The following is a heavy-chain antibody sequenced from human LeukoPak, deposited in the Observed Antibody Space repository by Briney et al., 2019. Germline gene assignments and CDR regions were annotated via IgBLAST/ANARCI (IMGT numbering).Heavy chain of an antibody. D-gene: IGHD3-22*01. Sequence: ASVKVSCKASGYTFTSYYMHWVRQAPGQGLEWLGIINPSGGSTSYAQKFQGRVTMTRDTSTSTVYMELSSLRSEDTAVYYCARDRYYYDSSGYPLDYWGQGTLVTVSS. V-gene: IGHV1-46*01. CDR3: ARDRYYYDSSGYPLDY. J-gene: IGHJ4*02. CDR1: GYTFTSYY. CDR2: INPSGGST.